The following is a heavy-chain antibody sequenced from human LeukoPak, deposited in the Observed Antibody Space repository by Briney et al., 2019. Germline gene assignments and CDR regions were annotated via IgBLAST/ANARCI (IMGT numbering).Heavy chain of an antibody. CDR2: IYYSGST. Sequence: PSETLSLTCTVSGGSISGYYWSWIRQPPGKGLEWIGYIYYSGSTNYNPSLKSRVTISVDTSKNQFSLKLSSVTAADTAVYYCARHVGKNPFDYWGQGTLVTVPS. CDR3: ARHVGKNPFDY. D-gene: IGHD1-14*01. CDR1: GGSISGYY. V-gene: IGHV4-59*08. J-gene: IGHJ4*02.